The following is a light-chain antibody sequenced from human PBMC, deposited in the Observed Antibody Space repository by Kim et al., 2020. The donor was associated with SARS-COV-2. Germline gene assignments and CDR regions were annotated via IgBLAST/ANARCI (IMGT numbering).Light chain of an antibody. J-gene: IGKJ1*01. CDR1: QSISSW. Sequence: CTLSASVGDRVTITCMASQSISSWFTWYQQIPGKAPMRLIYRASSLESGVPSGFSGSGSGTEFALSISSLQPVDIATYFCQQFGTFVQGTKVDI. CDR2: RAS. V-gene: IGKV1-5*03. CDR3: QQFGT.